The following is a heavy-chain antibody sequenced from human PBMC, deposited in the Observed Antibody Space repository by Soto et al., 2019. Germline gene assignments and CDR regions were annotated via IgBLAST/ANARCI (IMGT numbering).Heavy chain of an antibody. D-gene: IGHD3-10*01. CDR2: MYHSGTF. J-gene: IGHJ5*02. Sequence: SETPSLTCAVSGSSIGGFCYSWFLVPQPPRVGLEWIGYMYHSGTFLRSPSLKTRLTMSLDMSKNQFSLTLNSMTAADTAVYYCARAQFYSGSGNYNNLMFDAWGQGIQVTVSS. CDR3: ARAQFYSGSGNYNNLMFDA. V-gene: IGHV4-30-2*01. CDR1: GSSIGGFCYS.